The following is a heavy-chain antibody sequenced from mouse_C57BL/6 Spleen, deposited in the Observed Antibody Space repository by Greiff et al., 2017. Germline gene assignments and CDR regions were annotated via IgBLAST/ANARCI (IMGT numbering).Heavy chain of an antibody. J-gene: IGHJ4*01. D-gene: IGHD3-3*01. Sequence: QVQLQQPGAELVKPGASVKLSCKASGYTFTSYWMHWVKQRPGRGLEWIGRIDPNSGGTKYNEKFKSKATLTVDKPSSTAYMQLSSLTSEDSAVYDCARERDGTDYYAMDYWGQGTSVTVSS. CDR1: GYTFTSYW. CDR2: IDPNSGGT. CDR3: ARERDGTDYYAMDY. V-gene: IGHV1-72*01.